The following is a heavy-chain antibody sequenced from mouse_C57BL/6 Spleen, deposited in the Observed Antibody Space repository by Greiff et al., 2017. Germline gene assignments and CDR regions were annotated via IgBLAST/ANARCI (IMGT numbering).Heavy chain of an antibody. V-gene: IGHV1-53*01. J-gene: IGHJ3*01. CDR3: ARNEYEDDGFAY. Sequence: QVQLQQPGTELVKPGASVKLSCKASGYTFTSYWMHCVKQRPGQGLEWIGNINPSNGGTNYNEKFKSKAPLTVDKSSSTAYMQLSSHTSEDSAVYDGARNEYEDDGFAYWGQGTLVTVSA. CDR2: INPSNGGT. D-gene: IGHD2-4*01. CDR1: GYTFTSYW.